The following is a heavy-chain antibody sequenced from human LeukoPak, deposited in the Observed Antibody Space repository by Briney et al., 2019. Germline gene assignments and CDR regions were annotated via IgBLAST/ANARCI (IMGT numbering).Heavy chain of an antibody. CDR2: VSHSGST. CDR3: ARKYCSAISCSYGFDL. V-gene: IGHV4-4*02. J-gene: IGHJ3*01. CDR1: GGSMKTNTW. D-gene: IGHD2-2*01. Sequence: PSGTLSLTCAVSGGSMKTNTWWSWVRQSPGKGLEWIGEVSHSGSTNYNPSLESRVTIAVDTSKNQFSLKLSSVTAADTSIYFCARKYCSAISCSYGFDLWGQGTMVTVSS.